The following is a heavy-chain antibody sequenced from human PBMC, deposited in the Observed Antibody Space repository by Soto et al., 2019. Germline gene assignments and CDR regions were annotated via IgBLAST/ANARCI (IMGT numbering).Heavy chain of an antibody. V-gene: IGHV1-2*04. CDR2: INPNSGVT. CDR1: GDRFTDYY. J-gene: IGHJ6*03. CDR3: ARESGGATATLDYYYFYLDV. D-gene: IGHD5-12*01. Sequence: QVQLVQSGAEVKEPGASVTVSCRASGDRFTDYYMHWVRQAPGQGLEWMGWINPNSGVTKYAQKFQCWVTMTMDTSIRTVYMQLSRLRFDDTASYYCARESGGATATLDYYYFYLDVWGTGTTVTVSS.